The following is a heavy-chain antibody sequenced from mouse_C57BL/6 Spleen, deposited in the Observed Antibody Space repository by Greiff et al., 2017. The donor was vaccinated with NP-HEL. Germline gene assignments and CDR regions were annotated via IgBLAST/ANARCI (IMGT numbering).Heavy chain of an antibody. J-gene: IGHJ2*01. D-gene: IGHD4-1*01. V-gene: IGHV5-16*01. CDR3: ARALGVYYFDY. CDR1: GFTFSDYY. Sequence: EVQLVESEGGLVQPGSSMKLSCTASGFTFSDYYMAWVRQVPEKGLEWVANINYDGSSTYYLDSLKSRFIISRDNAKNILYLQMSSLKSEDTATYYCARALGVYYFDYWGQGTTLTVSS. CDR2: INYDGSST.